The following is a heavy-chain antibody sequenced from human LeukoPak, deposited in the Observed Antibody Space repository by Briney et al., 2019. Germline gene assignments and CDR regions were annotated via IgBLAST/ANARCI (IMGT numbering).Heavy chain of an antibody. Sequence: SETQSLTCTVSGGSISSGDYYWSWIRQPPGTGLEWIGYIYYSGSTYYNPSLKSRVTISVDTSKNQFSLKLSSVTAADTAVYYCARTPPSPYGDSSYFQHWGQGTLVTVSS. CDR2: IYYSGST. D-gene: IGHD4-17*01. CDR1: GGSISSGDYY. V-gene: IGHV4-30-4*01. CDR3: ARTPPSPYGDSSYFQH. J-gene: IGHJ1*01.